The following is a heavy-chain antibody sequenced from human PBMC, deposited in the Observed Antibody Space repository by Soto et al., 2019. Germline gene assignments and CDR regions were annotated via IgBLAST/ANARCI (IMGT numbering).Heavy chain of an antibody. D-gene: IGHD3-10*01. J-gene: IGHJ5*02. CDR3: AAVGYYYGSGSYPMS. Sequence: SVKVSCKASGFTFTSSAVQWVRQARGQRLEWIGWIVVGSGNTNYAQKFQERVTITRDMSTSTAYMELSSLRSEDTAVYYCAAVGYYYGSGSYPMSWGQGTRVTVSS. V-gene: IGHV1-58*01. CDR1: GFTFTSSA. CDR2: IVVGSGNT.